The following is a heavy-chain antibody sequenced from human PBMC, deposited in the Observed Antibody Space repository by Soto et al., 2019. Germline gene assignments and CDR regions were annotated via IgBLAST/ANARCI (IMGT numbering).Heavy chain of an antibody. V-gene: IGHV3-23*01. CDR2: ISGGGGTT. J-gene: IGHJ6*02. CDR1: GFTFSSHV. Sequence: EVQLLESGGGLVQPGGSLRLSCAASGFTFSSHVMNWVRQAPGKGLEWVAAISGGGGTTFYGDSVEGRFTMSRDNSKNTLFLQMNSLRAEDTAVYYCARDPRAPPPHDYGMDVWGQGTTVTVSS. CDR3: ARDPRAPPPHDYGMDV.